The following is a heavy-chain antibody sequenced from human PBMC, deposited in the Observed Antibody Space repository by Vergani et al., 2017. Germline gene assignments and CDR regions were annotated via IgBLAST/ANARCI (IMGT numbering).Heavy chain of an antibody. CDR1: FDSIRNLY. D-gene: IGHD3-22*01. Sequence: QVQLQESCPGLVKPSQTLSLTCSVSFDSIRNLYCNWIRQPPGKGLEWVGSIHYSENTNYNPSLKTRVTISVDTSKNQFYLWVNSVTAADTAVYYCARLPLGGYSYEPFDFWGQGTLVTVSS. J-gene: IGHJ4*02. V-gene: IGHV4-59*08. CDR3: ARLPLGGYSYEPFDF. CDR2: IHYSENT.